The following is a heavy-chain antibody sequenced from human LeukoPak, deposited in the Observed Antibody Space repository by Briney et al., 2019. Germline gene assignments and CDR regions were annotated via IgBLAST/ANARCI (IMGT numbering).Heavy chain of an antibody. CDR2: INHSGST. D-gene: IGHD5-12*01. CDR1: GGSFSGYY. Sequence: PSETLSLTCAVYGGSFSGYYWSWIRQPPGKGLEWIGEINHSGSTNYNPSLKSRVTISVDTSKNQFSLKLSSVTAADTAVYYCARDRGYSGYDYHYYGMDVWGQRTTVTVSS. V-gene: IGHV4-34*01. J-gene: IGHJ6*02. CDR3: ARDRGYSGYDYHYYGMDV.